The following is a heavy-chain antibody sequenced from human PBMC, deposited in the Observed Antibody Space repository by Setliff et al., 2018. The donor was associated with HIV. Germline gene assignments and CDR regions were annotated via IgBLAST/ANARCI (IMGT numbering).Heavy chain of an antibody. J-gene: IGHJ4*02. CDR2: TTSNGRTT. D-gene: IGHD3-3*01. CDR1: GFTFSAYA. Sequence: LRLSCAASGFTFSAYAMTWVRRAPGKGLEWVSATTSNGRTTDYAESVRGRFTLSRDNSRNTLYLHMTSLRAEDTAIYYCAKAWGSGYPSFESALMFDVWGQGTLVTVS. CDR3: AKAWGSGYPSFESALMFDV. V-gene: IGHV3-23*01.